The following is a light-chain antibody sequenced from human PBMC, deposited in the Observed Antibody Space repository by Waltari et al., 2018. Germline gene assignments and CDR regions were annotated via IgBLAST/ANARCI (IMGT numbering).Light chain of an antibody. V-gene: IGKV1-39*01. Sequence: DIQMTQSPSSLSASVGDRVTITCRASQSISNYLNWYQQRPGKAPKVLIYAASTLQSGVPSRFSGSGSGTDFTLTINSLQPEDFASYYCQQSYCTLVTFGGGTKVEIK. CDR3: QQSYCTLVT. CDR2: AAS. J-gene: IGKJ4*01. CDR1: QSISNY.